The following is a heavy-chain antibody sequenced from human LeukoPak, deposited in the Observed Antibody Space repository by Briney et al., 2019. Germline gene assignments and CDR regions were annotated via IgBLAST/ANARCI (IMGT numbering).Heavy chain of an antibody. V-gene: IGHV3-74*01. J-gene: IGHJ4*02. CDR3: AKGPNYFDS. CDR2: MNSDESAT. CDR1: GFSFSNYW. Sequence: QPGGSLRLSCAASGFSFSNYWMHWVRQAPGKGLVWVTRMNSDESATYYADSVQGRFTISRDNAKNTLYLQMNSLRAEDTAMYFCAKGPNYFDSWGQGTLVTVSS.